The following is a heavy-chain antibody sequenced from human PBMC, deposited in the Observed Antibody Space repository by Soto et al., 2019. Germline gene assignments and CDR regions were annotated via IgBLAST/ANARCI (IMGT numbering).Heavy chain of an antibody. CDR2: SNAGNGNT. V-gene: IGHV1-3*05. CDR1: GYTFTSYA. D-gene: IGHD3-10*01. J-gene: IGHJ4*02. Sequence: QVQLVQSGAEEKKPGASVKVSCKASGYTFTSYAMLWVRQAPGQRLEWMGWSNAGNGNTKYSQKFQGRVTITRDTSAITAYMELSSLRSEDTAVYYCARDFNYGSGDYWGQGTLVTVSS. CDR3: ARDFNYGSGDY.